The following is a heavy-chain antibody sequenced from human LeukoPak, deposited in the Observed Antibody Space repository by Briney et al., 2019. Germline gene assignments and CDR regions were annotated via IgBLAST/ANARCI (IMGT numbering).Heavy chain of an antibody. V-gene: IGHV1-2*02. D-gene: IGHD2-8*01. Sequence: ASVKVSCKASGYTFTGYYMHWVRQAPGQGLEWMRWINPNSGGTNYAQKFQGRVTMTRDTSISTAYMELSRLRSDDTAVYYCALIPYCTTVTCYLFDYWGQGTLVTVSS. J-gene: IGHJ4*02. CDR3: ALIPYCTTVTCYLFDY. CDR2: INPNSGGT. CDR1: GYTFTGYY.